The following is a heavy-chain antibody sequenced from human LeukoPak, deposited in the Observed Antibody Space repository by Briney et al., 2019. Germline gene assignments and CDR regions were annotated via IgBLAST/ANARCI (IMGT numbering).Heavy chain of an antibody. V-gene: IGHV6-1*01. D-gene: IGHD1-7*01. CDR3: ARDGPGELLLDY. Sequence: SQTLSLTCAISGDSVSSNSAAWNWIRQSPSRGLEWLGRTYYRSKWYNDYGTPVKGRITINPDTSKNQFSLQLNSVTPEDTAVYYCARDGPGELLLDYWGQGTLVTVSS. J-gene: IGHJ4*02. CDR2: TYYRSKWYN. CDR1: GDSVSSNSAA.